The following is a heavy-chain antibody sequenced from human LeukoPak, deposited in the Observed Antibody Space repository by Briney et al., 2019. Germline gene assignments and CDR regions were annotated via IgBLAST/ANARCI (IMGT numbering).Heavy chain of an antibody. D-gene: IGHD2-2*01. CDR1: GFPFSSYW. J-gene: IGHJ4*02. CDR2: IKQDGSEK. V-gene: IGHV3-7*01. CDR3: AREQDIVVVPAATDY. Sequence: GGSLRLSCAASGFPFSSYWMIWVRQAPGKGLEWVANIKQDGSEKYYVDSVKGRFTISRDNAKNSLYLQMNSLRAEDTAVYYCAREQDIVVVPAATDYWGQGTLVTVSS.